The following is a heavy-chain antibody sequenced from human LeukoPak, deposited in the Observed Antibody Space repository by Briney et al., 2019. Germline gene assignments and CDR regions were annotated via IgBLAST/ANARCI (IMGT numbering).Heavy chain of an antibody. CDR2: ITWNSGSI. Sequence: GRSLRLSCAAFGFTFVDYAMHWVRQAPGKGLEWVSGITWNSGSIGYVDSVRGRFTISRDNARNSLHLQMNSLRAEDTALYFCVKEGVHGVGFDYWGQGTLVAISS. CDR1: GFTFVDYA. D-gene: IGHD2-8*01. V-gene: IGHV3-9*01. J-gene: IGHJ4*02. CDR3: VKEGVHGVGFDY.